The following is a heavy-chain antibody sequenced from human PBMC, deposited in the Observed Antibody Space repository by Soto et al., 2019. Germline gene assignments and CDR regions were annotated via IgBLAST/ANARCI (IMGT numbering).Heavy chain of an antibody. CDR3: ARSQGSSTSLEIYYYYYYGMDV. CDR2: IIPISGTA. Sequence: QVQLVQSGAEVKKPGSSVKVSCKASGGTFSSYAISWVRQAPGQGLEWMGGIIPISGTANYAQKFQGSVTITADESTSTAYMELSSLRSEDTAVYYCARSQGSSTSLEIYYYYYYGMDVWGQGTRVTVSS. V-gene: IGHV1-69*01. J-gene: IGHJ6*02. CDR1: GGTFSSYA. D-gene: IGHD2-2*01.